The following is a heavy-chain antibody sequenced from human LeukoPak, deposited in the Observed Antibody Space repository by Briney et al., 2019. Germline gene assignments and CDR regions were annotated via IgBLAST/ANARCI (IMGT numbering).Heavy chain of an antibody. V-gene: IGHV4-34*01. CDR2: INHSGST. J-gene: IGHJ4*02. CDR3: ARVREQQLVDFDY. CDR1: GGSFSGYY. D-gene: IGHD6-13*01. Sequence: TSSETLSLTCAVYGGSFSGYYWSWIRQPPGKGLEWIGEINHSGSTNYNPSLKSRVTISVDTSKNQFSLKLSSVTAADTAVYYCARVREQQLVDFDYWGQGTLVTVSS.